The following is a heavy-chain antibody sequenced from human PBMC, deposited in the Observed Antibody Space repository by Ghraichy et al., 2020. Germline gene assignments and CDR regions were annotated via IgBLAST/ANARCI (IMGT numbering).Heavy chain of an antibody. Sequence: GGSLRLSCAASGFTFSSYGMHWVRQAPGKGLEWVAVIWYDGSNKYYADSVKGRFTISRDNSKNTLYLQMNSLRAEDTAVYYCARDYGGNSVMSYWGQGTLVTVSS. CDR3: ARDYGGNSVMSY. V-gene: IGHV3-33*01. CDR1: GFTFSSYG. D-gene: IGHD4-23*01. CDR2: IWYDGSNK. J-gene: IGHJ4*02.